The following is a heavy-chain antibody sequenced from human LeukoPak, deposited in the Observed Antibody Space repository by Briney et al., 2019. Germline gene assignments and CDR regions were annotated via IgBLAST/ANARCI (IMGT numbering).Heavy chain of an antibody. CDR2: IYYSGST. CDR3: ARTHYGSGSYYKSAIIDY. J-gene: IGHJ4*02. D-gene: IGHD3-10*01. CDR1: GGSISSYY. Sequence: SETLSLTCTVSGGSISSYYWSWIRQPPGKGLEWIGYIYYSGSTSYNPSLKSRVTISVDTSKNQFSLKLSSVTAADTAVYYCARTHYGSGSYYKSAIIDYWGQGTLVTVSS. V-gene: IGHV4-59*01.